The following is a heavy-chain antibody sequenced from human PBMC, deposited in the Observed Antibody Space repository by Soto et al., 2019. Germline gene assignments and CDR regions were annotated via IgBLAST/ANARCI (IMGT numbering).Heavy chain of an antibody. J-gene: IGHJ6*02. D-gene: IGHD2-15*01. CDR3: AREEDIVVVVAATRTYGMDV. CDR2: INPNSGGT. Sequence: EASVKVSCKASGYTFTGYYMHWVRQAPGQGLEWMGWINPNSGGTNYAQKFQGRVTMTRDTSISTAYMELSRLRSDDTAVYYCAREEDIVVVVAATRTYGMDVWGQGTTVTVSS. CDR1: GYTFTGYY. V-gene: IGHV1-2*02.